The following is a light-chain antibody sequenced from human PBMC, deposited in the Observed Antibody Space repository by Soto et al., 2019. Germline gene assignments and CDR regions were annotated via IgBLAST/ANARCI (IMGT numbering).Light chain of an antibody. V-gene: IGKV1-9*01. CDR3: QQLNSYPRT. CDR1: QAISNY. J-gene: IGKJ1*01. Sequence: DIQLTQSPSFLSASVGDRVTIACRASQAISNYLAWYQQKPGKAPKLLIYAASTLPSGVPSRFSGSGSGTEFILTISSLQPEDFATYYCQQLNSYPRTFGQGTKVEIK. CDR2: AAS.